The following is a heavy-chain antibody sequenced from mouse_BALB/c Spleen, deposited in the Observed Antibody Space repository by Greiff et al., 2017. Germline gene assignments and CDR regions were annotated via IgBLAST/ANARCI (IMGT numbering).Heavy chain of an antibody. D-gene: IGHD1-1*02. V-gene: IGHV2-4-1*01. CDR1: GFSLTSYG. CDR2: IWSGGST. J-gene: IGHJ4*01. Sequence: QVQLQQSGPGLVQPSQTLSITCTVSGFSLTSYGVHWVRQSPGKGLEWLGVIWSGGSTDYNAAFISRLSISKDNSKSQVFFKMNSLQADDTAIYYCARNHYHALYCYAMDYWGQGTSVTVSS. CDR3: ARNHYHALYCYAMDY.